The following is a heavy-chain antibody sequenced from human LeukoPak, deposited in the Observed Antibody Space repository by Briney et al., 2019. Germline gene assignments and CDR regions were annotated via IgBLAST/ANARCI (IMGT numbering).Heavy chain of an antibody. CDR2: VYSSGVG. CDR1: GGSISNYY. V-gene: IGHV4-4*07. Sequence: SETLSLTCTVSGGSISNYYWSWIRQPAGQGLEWLGRVYSSGVGNYNPSLTSRVTMSVDTSKNQFSLKLTSLTAADTAVYYCAREEFLHEIDSSGYFVYWGQGTLVTVSS. D-gene: IGHD3-22*01. J-gene: IGHJ4*02. CDR3: AREEFLHEIDSSGYFVY.